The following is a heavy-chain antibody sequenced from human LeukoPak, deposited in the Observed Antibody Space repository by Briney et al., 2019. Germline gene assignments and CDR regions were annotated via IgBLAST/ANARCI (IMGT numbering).Heavy chain of an antibody. V-gene: IGHV3-33*01. CDR2: IGSDGRNK. D-gene: IGHD1-14*01. CDR1: GFTFSSYG. Sequence: GRSLRLSCAASGFTFSSYGMHWVRQAPGKGLEWVGVIGSDGRNKYYADSVTGRFTISRDNSKNTLYLQMNSLRAEDTAGYYCTRYNNDHLDSWGQGTLVTVSS. CDR3: TRYNNDHLDS. J-gene: IGHJ4*02.